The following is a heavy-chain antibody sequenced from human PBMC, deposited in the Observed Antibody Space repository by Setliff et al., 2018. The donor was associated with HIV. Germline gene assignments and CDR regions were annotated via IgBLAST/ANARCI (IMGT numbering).Heavy chain of an antibody. CDR2: IYHTGIT. CDR3: ARLSGGMDPNY. V-gene: IGHV4-39*01. D-gene: IGHD1-20*01. J-gene: IGHJ4*02. CDR1: GGSITRTPYY. Sequence: PSETLSLTCTVSGGSITRTPYYWGWIRQPPGKGLEWIGSIYHTGITYDNPSLKSRVTISVDTSKNQISLRLSSVTAADTAVYYCARLSGGMDPNYWGQGTLVTVSS.